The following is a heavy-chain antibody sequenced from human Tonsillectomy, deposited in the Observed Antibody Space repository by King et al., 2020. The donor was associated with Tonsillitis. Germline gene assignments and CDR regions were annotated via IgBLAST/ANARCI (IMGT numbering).Heavy chain of an antibody. CDR2: INPSGGST. V-gene: IGHV1-46*03. CDR1: GYTFTSYY. Sequence: VQLVESGAEVKKPGASVKVSCKASGYTFTSYYMHWVRQAPGQGLEWMGIINPSGGSTSYAQKFQGRVTMTRDTSTSTVYMERSSLRSEDTAVYYCARGPRYCSSTSCYAHYGMDVWGQGTTVTVSS. CDR3: ARGPRYCSSTSCYAHYGMDV. J-gene: IGHJ6*02. D-gene: IGHD2-2*01.